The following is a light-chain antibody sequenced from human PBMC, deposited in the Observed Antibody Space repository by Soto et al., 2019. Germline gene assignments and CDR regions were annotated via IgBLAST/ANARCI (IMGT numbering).Light chain of an antibody. CDR1: HCISTY. V-gene: IGKV1-9*01. J-gene: IGKJ1*01. CDR3: QQLTSSPLT. CDR2: AAS. Sequence: DLQLTQFPSFLSASVGDSVTMTCRTRHCISTYLAWYQQKPGKAPKLLIYAASSLHSGVPSRFSGSGSGTEFALAISSLQPEDFATYYCQQLTSSPLTFGQGTKVDIK.